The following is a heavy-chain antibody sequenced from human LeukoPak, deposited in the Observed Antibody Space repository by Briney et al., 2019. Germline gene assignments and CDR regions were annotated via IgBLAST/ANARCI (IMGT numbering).Heavy chain of an antibody. J-gene: IGHJ4*02. CDR1: GFTFSNYW. Sequence: PGGSLRLSCAASGFTFSNYWMNWVRQAPGKGMEWVAIIEKDGSEILYVDSVKGRFTISRDNAKNSLYLQMYSLRAEDTAVYYCAAGAGWLIDWWGQGTLVTVSS. CDR3: AAGAGWLIDW. CDR2: IEKDGSEI. D-gene: IGHD6-19*01. V-gene: IGHV3-7*01.